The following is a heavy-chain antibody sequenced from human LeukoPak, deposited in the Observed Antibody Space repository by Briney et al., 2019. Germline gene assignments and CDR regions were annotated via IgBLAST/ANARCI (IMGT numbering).Heavy chain of an antibody. J-gene: IGHJ4*02. CDR1: RYIFTSYY. Sequence: ASVKVSCKASRYIFTSYYIHWVRQAPGQGLEGMGWINPNNGGTKYAQKFQGRVTMTSDTSISTAYMELSRLRSDDTAVYYCARDRGSSWYGDYWGQGTLVTVSS. CDR3: ARDRGSSWYGDY. CDR2: INPNNGGT. D-gene: IGHD6-13*01. V-gene: IGHV1-2*02.